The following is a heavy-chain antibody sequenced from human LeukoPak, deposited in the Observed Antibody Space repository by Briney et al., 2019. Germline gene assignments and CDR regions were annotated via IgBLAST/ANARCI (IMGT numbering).Heavy chain of an antibody. Sequence: ASVKVSCKASGYTFTGYYMHWVRQAPGQGLEWMGWINPNSGGTNYAQKFQGRVTMTRGTSISTAYMELSRLRSDDTAVYYCARDIVATITLDAFDIWGQGTMVTVSS. CDR2: INPNSGGT. CDR1: GYTFTGYY. J-gene: IGHJ3*02. CDR3: ARDIVATITLDAFDI. D-gene: IGHD5-12*01. V-gene: IGHV1-2*02.